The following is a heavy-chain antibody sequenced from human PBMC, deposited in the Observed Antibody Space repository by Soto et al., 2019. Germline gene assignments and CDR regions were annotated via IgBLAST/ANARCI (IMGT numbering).Heavy chain of an antibody. CDR3: ARRYSSEPTDAFDI. CDR1: GGSISSYY. D-gene: IGHD6-19*01. J-gene: IGHJ3*02. CDR2: IYYSGRT. Sequence: PSETLSLTCTVSGGSISSYYWSWIRQPPGKGLEWIGYIYYSGRTNYNPSLKSRVTISVDTSKNQFSLKLSSVTAADTAVYYCARRYSSEPTDAFDIWGQGTMVTVSS. V-gene: IGHV4-59*01.